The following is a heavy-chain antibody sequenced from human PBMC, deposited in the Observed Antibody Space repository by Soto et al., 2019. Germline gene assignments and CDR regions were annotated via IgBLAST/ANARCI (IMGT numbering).Heavy chain of an antibody. J-gene: IGHJ1*01. V-gene: IGHV3-23*01. Sequence: EVQLLDSGGDFVHPGGSRRLAFADSGFNFRGAAMSWVRQAPGKGLECVSSISGSGEMTHYAESVKGRFTISRDNSKNTIYLQMESLRAEDTALYYCARSEMTYNWNDWGQGNLVTVSS. CDR3: ARSEMTYNWND. CDR1: GFNFRGAA. CDR2: ISGSGEMT. D-gene: IGHD1-1*01.